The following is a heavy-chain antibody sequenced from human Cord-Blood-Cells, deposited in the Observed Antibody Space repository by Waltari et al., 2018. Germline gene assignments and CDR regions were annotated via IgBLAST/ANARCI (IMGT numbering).Heavy chain of an antibody. Sequence: QVQLVQSGAEVKTPGASVKVSCKASGYTFTVSYMPCMRQAPGQGLEWMGWINPNSGGTNYAQKFQGRVTMTRDTSISTAYMELSRLRSDDTAVYYCAARGGPFDWFDYWGQGTLVTVSS. CDR2: INPNSGGT. V-gene: IGHV1-2*02. CDR1: GYTFTVSY. D-gene: IGHD3-9*01. CDR3: AARGGPFDWFDY. J-gene: IGHJ4*02.